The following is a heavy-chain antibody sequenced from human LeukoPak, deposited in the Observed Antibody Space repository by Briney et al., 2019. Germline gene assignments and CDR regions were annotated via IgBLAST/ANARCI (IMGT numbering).Heavy chain of an antibody. Sequence: SVKVSCKASGGTFSSYAISWVRQAPGQGLEWMGGIIPIFGTANYAQKFQGRVTITADESTSTAYMELSSLRSEDAAVYYRARGERPSDYNPTYYYYGMDVWGQGTTVTVSS. CDR1: GGTFSSYA. CDR3: ARGERPSDYNPTYYYYGMDV. V-gene: IGHV1-69*13. D-gene: IGHD4-11*01. J-gene: IGHJ6*02. CDR2: IIPIFGTA.